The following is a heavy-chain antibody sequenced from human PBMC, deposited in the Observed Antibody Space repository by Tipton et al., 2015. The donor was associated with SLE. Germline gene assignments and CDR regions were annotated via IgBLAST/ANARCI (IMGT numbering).Heavy chain of an antibody. CDR2: INHRGST. J-gene: IGHJ4*02. CDR1: DGSISSSNW. V-gene: IGHV4-4*02. Sequence: TLSLTCSVSDGSISSSNWWSWVRQPPGKGLEWIGEINHRGSTNYNPSLKSRVTISVDTSKNQFSLKLSSVTAADTAVYYCVYGDWLGLDYWGQGTLVTVSS. D-gene: IGHD4-17*01. CDR3: VYGDWLGLDY.